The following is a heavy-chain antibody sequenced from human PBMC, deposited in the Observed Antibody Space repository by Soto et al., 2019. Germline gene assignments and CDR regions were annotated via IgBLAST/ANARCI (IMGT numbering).Heavy chain of an antibody. Sequence: GGSLRLSCAASGFTFSSYDMHWVRQATGKGLEWVSAIGTAGDTYYPGSVKGRFTISRENAKNSLYLQMNSLRAEDTAVYYGARWGTYYDFWSDPYGMDVWGQGATVTVSS. V-gene: IGHV3-13*01. J-gene: IGHJ6*02. D-gene: IGHD3-3*01. CDR2: IGTAGDT. CDR3: ARWGTYYDFWSDPYGMDV. CDR1: GFTFSSYD.